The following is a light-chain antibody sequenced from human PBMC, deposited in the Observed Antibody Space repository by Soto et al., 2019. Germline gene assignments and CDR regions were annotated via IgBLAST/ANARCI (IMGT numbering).Light chain of an antibody. J-gene: IGKJ2*01. V-gene: IGKV3-20*01. CDR3: QQYSASPRT. Sequence: EIVLTQFPGTLSLSPGERASLSCWASESVSSSYLAWYQQRPGQPPRLLIYGAASRATGIQDRFSGSGSGTDFTLSISRLEPEDFAMYYCQQYSASPRTFGQGTKLEMK. CDR1: ESVSSSY. CDR2: GAA.